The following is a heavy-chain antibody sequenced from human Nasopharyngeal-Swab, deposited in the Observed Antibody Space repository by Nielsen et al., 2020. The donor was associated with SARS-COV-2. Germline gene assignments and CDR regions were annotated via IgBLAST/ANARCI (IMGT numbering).Heavy chain of an antibody. CDR1: GSTFSNYA. Sequence: GESLKISCAASGSTFSNYAIDWGRQAPGKGLEWVTVISYDGSNKYYADSVKGRFTISRDNSKNTLYLQMNSLRAEDTAVYYCARAGGGYTYADYWGRGTLVTVSS. CDR3: ARAGGGYTYADY. D-gene: IGHD5-18*01. CDR2: ISYDGSNK. J-gene: IGHJ4*02. V-gene: IGHV3-30-3*01.